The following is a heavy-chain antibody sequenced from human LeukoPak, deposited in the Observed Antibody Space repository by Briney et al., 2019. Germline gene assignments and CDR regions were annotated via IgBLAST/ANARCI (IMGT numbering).Heavy chain of an antibody. CDR1: GFSLSTYW. CDR2: IKQDGSEM. D-gene: IGHD3-22*01. J-gene: IGHJ3*02. CDR3: ARDLSYFGSIGLEAFHI. Sequence: GGSLRLSCVASGFSLSTYWMTWVRQAPGKGLEWVANIKQDGSEMYYVDSVKGRFTISRDNAKNSLFLQMNGLRAEDTAVYYCARDLSYFGSIGLEAFHIWGQGTMVTVSS. V-gene: IGHV3-7*04.